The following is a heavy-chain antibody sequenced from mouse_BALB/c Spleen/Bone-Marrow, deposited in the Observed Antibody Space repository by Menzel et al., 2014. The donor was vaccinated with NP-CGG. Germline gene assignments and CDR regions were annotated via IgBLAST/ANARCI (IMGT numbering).Heavy chain of an antibody. Sequence: QVQLQQPGAELVRPGASVKLSCKASGYTFTSYWINWVKQRPGQGLEWIGNIYPSDSYTNYNQKFKDMATLTVDKSSSTAYMQLSSPTSEDSAVYYCTRREGNYAFAYWGQGTLVTVSA. J-gene: IGHJ3*01. V-gene: IGHV1-69*02. CDR1: GYTFTSYW. CDR3: TRREGNYAFAY. CDR2: IYPSDSYT. D-gene: IGHD2-1*01.